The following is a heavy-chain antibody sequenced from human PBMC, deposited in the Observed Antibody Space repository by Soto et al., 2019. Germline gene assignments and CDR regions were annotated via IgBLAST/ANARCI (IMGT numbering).Heavy chain of an antibody. J-gene: IGHJ5*02. CDR2: IHYSGST. V-gene: IGHV4-39*07. Sequence: ETLSLTCTVSGGSISSSSYYWDWIRQPPGKGLEWIGSIHYSGSTYYNLSLKSRVTISVDTPKNQFSLKLSSVTAADTAVYYCARSVFPWGQGTLVTV. CDR3: ARSVFP. CDR1: GGSISSSSYY.